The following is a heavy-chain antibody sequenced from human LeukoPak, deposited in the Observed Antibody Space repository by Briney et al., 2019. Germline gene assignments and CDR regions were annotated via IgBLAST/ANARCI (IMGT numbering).Heavy chain of an antibody. J-gene: IGHJ4*02. D-gene: IGHD3-3*01. V-gene: IGHV4-34*01. CDR1: GGSFSGYY. CDR2: INHSGGT. Sequence: SETLSLTCAVYGGSFSGYYWTWIRQPPGKGREGIGEINHSGGTKYNPSLKSRVIISVDTSKNQFSLKLSSVTDADTAVYYCASPFGVVIIHQFDYWGQGTLVTVSS. CDR3: ASPFGVVIIHQFDY.